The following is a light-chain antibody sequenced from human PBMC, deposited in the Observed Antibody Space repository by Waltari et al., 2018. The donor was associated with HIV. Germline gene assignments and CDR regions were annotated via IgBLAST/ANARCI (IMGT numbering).Light chain of an antibody. CDR1: RSVSSNY. V-gene: IGKV3-20*01. CDR3: HQYGNSPFT. J-gene: IGKJ3*01. CDR2: GVS. Sequence: EIVLTQSPGTLSLSPGERATLSCRASRSVSSNYLAWYQQKPGQAPRLLIYGVSIRASGSPDRFGGSGSGTDFTLTINRLELEDIAVYYCHQYGNSPFTFGLGTRVDLK.